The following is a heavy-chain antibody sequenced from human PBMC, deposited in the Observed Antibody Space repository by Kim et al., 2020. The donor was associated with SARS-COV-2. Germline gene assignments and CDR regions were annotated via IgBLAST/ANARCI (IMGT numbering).Heavy chain of an antibody. Sequence: GGSLRLSCAAAGFTFRTSGMHWVRQRPGKGLEWVGAISSDGSNTLYADSVKGRFTISRDNSGNTLYLLMTGLGLDDTADYYCAKLIPYSNSWYRGGFDVWGQGTTVTVSS. V-gene: IGHV3-30*18. J-gene: IGHJ6*02. D-gene: IGHD4-4*01. CDR3: AKLIPYSNSWYRGGFDV. CDR1: GFTFRTSG. CDR2: ISSDGSNT.